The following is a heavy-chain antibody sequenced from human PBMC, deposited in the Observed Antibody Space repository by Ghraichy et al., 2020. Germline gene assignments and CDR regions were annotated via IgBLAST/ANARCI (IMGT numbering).Heavy chain of an antibody. CDR3: ARGAYSYGYDY. CDR2: IYYSGST. CDR1: GGSISSYY. Sequence: SETLSLTCTVSGGSISSYYWSWIRQPPGKGLEWIGYIYYSGSTNYNPSLKSRVTISVDTSKNQFSLKLSSVTAADTAVYYCARGAYSYGYDYCGQGTLVTVSS. D-gene: IGHD5-18*01. V-gene: IGHV4-59*08. J-gene: IGHJ4*02.